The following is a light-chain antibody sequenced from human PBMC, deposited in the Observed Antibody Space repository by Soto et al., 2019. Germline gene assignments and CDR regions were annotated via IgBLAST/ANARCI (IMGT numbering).Light chain of an antibody. CDR1: SSNIGAGDD. CDR3: QSLDNSLSRSVV. CDR2: GTS. V-gene: IGLV1-40*01. Sequence: QSVLTQPPSVSGAPGQRCTIPCTGASSNIGAGDDVHWYQQLPGAAPKLLIYGTSNRPSGVPDRFSGSKSGTSASLVITGLQAEDEAVYHCQSLDNSLSRSVVFGTGTKVTVL. J-gene: IGLJ1*01.